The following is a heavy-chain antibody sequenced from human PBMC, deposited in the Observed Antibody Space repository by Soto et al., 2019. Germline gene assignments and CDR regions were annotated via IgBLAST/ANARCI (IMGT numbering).Heavy chain of an antibody. Sequence: GASVKVSCKASGYTFTSYYMHWVRQAPGQGLEWMGIINPSGGSTSYAQKFQGRVTMTRDTSTSTVYMELSSLRSEDTAVYYCARALEPPGSYDAFDIWRQGTMVTVSS. D-gene: IGHD1-1*01. CDR3: ARALEPPGSYDAFDI. CDR2: INPSGGST. V-gene: IGHV1-46*03. CDR1: GYTFTSYY. J-gene: IGHJ3*02.